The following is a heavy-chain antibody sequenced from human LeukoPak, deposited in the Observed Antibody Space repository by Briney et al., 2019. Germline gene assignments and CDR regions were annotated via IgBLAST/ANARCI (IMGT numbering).Heavy chain of an antibody. D-gene: IGHD5-12*01. V-gene: IGHV3-48*04. CDR2: ISSSGSTI. CDR3: ARTSGPSEFDY. J-gene: IGHJ4*02. Sequence: GGSLRLSCAASGFTFSNYAMNWVRQAPGKGLEWVSYISSSGSTIYYADSVKGRFTISRDNAKNSLYLQMNSLRAEDTAVYYCARTSGPSEFDYWGQGTLVTVSS. CDR1: GFTFSNYA.